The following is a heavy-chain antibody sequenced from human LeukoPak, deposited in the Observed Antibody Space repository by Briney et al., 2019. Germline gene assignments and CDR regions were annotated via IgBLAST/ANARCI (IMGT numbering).Heavy chain of an antibody. Sequence: PSETLSLTCAVYGGSFSGYYWSWIRQPPGKGLEWIAEINRSGSTNYNPSLKSRVTISVDTSKNQFSLKLSSVTAADTAVYYCARDHGSSWPYYYYYMDVWGKGTTVTISS. CDR3: ARDHGSSWPYYYYYMDV. CDR2: INRSGST. D-gene: IGHD6-13*01. J-gene: IGHJ6*03. V-gene: IGHV4-34*01. CDR1: GGSFSGYY.